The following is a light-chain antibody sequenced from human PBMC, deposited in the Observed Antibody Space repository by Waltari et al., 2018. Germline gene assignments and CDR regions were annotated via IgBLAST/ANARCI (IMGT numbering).Light chain of an antibody. J-gene: IGKJ5*01. CDR3: MQAVQTLIT. CDR1: QSLLHSNGQNY. Sequence: DIVMTQSPLSLSVTPGEPASISCRSSQSLLHSNGQNYLDWYLQKPGQSPHLLIYLGSNRASGVPDRFSGSGSDTDFTLKISRVEADDVGIYYCMQAVQTLITFGQGTRLELK. CDR2: LGS. V-gene: IGKV2-28*01.